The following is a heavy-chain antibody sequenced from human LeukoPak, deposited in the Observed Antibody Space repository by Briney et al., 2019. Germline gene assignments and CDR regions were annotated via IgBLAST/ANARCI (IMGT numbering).Heavy chain of an antibody. CDR1: GFTFSSYG. CDR2: ISGSGGST. D-gene: IGHD3-22*01. Sequence: GGTLRLSCAASGFTFSSYGMSWVRQAPGKGLEWVSAISGSGGSTYYADSVKGRFTISRDNAKNSLYLQMNSLRAEDTAVYYCARDHDSSGFLLYYFDYWGQGTLVTVSS. J-gene: IGHJ4*02. CDR3: ARDHDSSGFLLYYFDY. V-gene: IGHV3-23*01.